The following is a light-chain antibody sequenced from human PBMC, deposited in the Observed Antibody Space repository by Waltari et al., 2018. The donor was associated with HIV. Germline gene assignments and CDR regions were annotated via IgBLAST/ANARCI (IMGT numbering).Light chain of an antibody. J-gene: IGLJ2*01. V-gene: IGLV6-57*01. CDR3: QSHDSSNHVV. Sequence: NFMLTQPHSVSESSGKTVTISCTRRSGSISSNYVPRYQQRPCSSPTTVLYEDNQRPSGVPDRFSGSIDSSSNSASLTISGLETEDEADYYCQSHDSSNHVVFGGGTKLTVL. CDR2: EDN. CDR1: SGSISSNY.